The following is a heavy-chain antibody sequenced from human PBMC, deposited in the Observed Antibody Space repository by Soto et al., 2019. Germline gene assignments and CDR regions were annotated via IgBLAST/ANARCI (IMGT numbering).Heavy chain of an antibody. D-gene: IGHD2-2*01. CDR1: GYTFTGYY. J-gene: IGHJ6*02. Sequence: QVQLVQSGAEVKTPGASVRVSCKASGYTFTGYYIHWVREAPGQGLEWMGWINPQTGGTSYAQKFQRRVTLSRDTSINPAYLELSRLTFDAAAVYFCARERYQVISDGMDVWGQGTTVTVSS. V-gene: IGHV1-2*02. CDR3: ARERYQVISDGMDV. CDR2: INPQTGGT.